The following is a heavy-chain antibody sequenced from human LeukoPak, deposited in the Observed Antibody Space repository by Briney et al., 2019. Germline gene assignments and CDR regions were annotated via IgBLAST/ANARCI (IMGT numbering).Heavy chain of an antibody. CDR1: GFTFSSYE. Sequence: GGPLRLSCAASGFTFSSYEMNWVRQAPGKGLEWVSYISSSGSTIYYADSVKGRFTISRDNAKNSLYLQMNSLRAEDTAVYYCARDEYSSGWSGGWYFDYWGQGTLVTVSS. CDR3: ARDEYSSGWSGGWYFDY. J-gene: IGHJ4*02. V-gene: IGHV3-48*03. D-gene: IGHD6-19*01. CDR2: ISSSGSTI.